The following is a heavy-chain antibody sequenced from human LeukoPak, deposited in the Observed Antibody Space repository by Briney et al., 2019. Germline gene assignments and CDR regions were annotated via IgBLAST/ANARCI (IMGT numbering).Heavy chain of an antibody. D-gene: IGHD2-21*01. Sequence: SETLSLTCTVPGGSISSYYWSWIRQSPGKGLEWIGYNYDWGSTNYNPSLKGRVTISLDTPKNQFSLKLTSVTAADTAVYYCARIPHHWGQGILVTVSS. CDR3: ARIPHH. CDR1: GGSISSYY. J-gene: IGHJ5*02. CDR2: NYDWGST. V-gene: IGHV4-59*01.